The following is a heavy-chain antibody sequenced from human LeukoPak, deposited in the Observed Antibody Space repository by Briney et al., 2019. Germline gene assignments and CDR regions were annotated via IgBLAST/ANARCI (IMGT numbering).Heavy chain of an antibody. CDR3: ARLLDIVVGSNWFDP. CDR2: IYYSGST. CDR1: GGSISSSSYY. V-gene: IGHV4-39*01. D-gene: IGHD2-2*01. J-gene: IGHJ5*02. Sequence: SQTLSLTCTVSGGSISSSSYYWGWIRQPPGKGLEWIGSIYYSGSTYYNPSLKSRVTISVDTSKNQFSLKLSSVTAADTAVYYCARLLDIVVGSNWFDPWGQGTLVTVSS.